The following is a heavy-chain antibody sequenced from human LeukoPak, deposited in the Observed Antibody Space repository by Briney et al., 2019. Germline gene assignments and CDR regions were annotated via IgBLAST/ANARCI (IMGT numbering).Heavy chain of an antibody. CDR2: IYTSGST. CDR1: GGSISSYY. J-gene: IGHJ4*02. Sequence: ASETLSLTCTVSGGSISSYYWSWIRQPAGKGLEWIGRIYTSGSTNYNPSLKSRVTISVDTSKNQFSLKLSSVTAADTAVYYCARVALSSSGWYEGCDYWGQGTLVTVSS. V-gene: IGHV4-4*07. CDR3: ARVALSSSGWYEGCDY. D-gene: IGHD6-19*01.